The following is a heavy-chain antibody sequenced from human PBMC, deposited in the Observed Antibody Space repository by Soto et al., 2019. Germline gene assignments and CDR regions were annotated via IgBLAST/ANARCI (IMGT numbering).Heavy chain of an antibody. CDR2: IDPSDSYS. D-gene: IGHD3-10*01. CDR3: VRHFGISDEGNC. V-gene: IGHV5-10-1*01. Sequence: PVGSLKTPCIVYGYTFTTHWIAWVRQMPRQGLEWMARIDPSDSYSNYSPSFKGHVSVSVDKSTNTAYLQWTSLKASDTAVYCCVRHFGISDEGNCWGQGTPVTVSS. CDR1: GYTFTTHW. J-gene: IGHJ4*02.